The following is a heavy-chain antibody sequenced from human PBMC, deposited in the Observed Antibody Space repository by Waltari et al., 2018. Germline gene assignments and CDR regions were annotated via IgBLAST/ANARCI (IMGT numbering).Heavy chain of an antibody. CDR2: VDPEDGET. CDR3: ATSGATMMPDY. D-gene: IGHD1-26*01. J-gene: IGHJ4*02. V-gene: IGHV1-69-2*01. CDR1: GYTFTSYG. Sequence: VQLVQSGAEVKKPGASVKVSCKASGYTFTSYGISWVRQAPGQGLEWMGRVDPEDGETIYAEKFQGRVTITADTSTDTAYMELSSLRSEDTAVYYCATSGATMMPDYWGQGTLVTVSS.